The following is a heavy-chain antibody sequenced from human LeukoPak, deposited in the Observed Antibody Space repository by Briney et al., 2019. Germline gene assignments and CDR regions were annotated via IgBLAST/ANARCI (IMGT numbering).Heavy chain of an antibody. CDR2: ICGGGGNT. CDR3: AKHLSSRPQSWGWSAV. J-gene: IGHJ4*02. D-gene: IGHD3-16*01. Sequence: GGSLRLSCAASGFTFSSYGMSWVRQAPGKGLEWVAAICGGGGNTYYADSVKGRFTISRDNSKNTLYLQMNSLRAEDTAVYYCAKHLSSRPQSWGWSAVWGQGTLVTVSS. V-gene: IGHV3-23*01. CDR1: GFTFSSYG.